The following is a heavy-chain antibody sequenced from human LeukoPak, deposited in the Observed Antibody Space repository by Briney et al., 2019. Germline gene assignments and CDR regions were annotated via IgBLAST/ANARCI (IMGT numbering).Heavy chain of an antibody. V-gene: IGHV4-59*01. CDR1: GGSISSYY. CDR2: IYYSGST. Sequence: PSETLSLTCTVSGGSISSYYWSWIQQPPGKGLEWVWYIYYSGSTNYNPSLKSRVTISVDTSKNQFSLKLSSVTAADTAVYYCARAILEWSFDYWGQGTLVTVSS. J-gene: IGHJ4*02. CDR3: ARAILEWSFDY. D-gene: IGHD3-3*01.